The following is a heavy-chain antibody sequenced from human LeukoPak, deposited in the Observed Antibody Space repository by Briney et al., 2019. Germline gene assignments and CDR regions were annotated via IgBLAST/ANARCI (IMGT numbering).Heavy chain of an antibody. CDR1: GFTFTTYA. CDR2: ISGGAKSK. Sequence: GGSLRLSCVASGFTFTTYAMSWVRQAPGKGLEWVSGISGGAKSKYYADSVKGRFTISRDNSKNTLYLQMNSLRAEDTAVYYCAKGLRSGWPTPTDYWGQGTLVTVSS. D-gene: IGHD6-19*01. V-gene: IGHV3-23*01. CDR3: AKGLRSGWPTPTDY. J-gene: IGHJ4*02.